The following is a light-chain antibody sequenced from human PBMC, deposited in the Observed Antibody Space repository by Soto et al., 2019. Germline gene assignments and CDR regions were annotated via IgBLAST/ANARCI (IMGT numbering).Light chain of an antibody. CDR3: VTWDGNLSAGV. Sequence: QSVLTQPTSVSAAPGQTVTISCSGGSSNIENNYVSWYQHFPGTAPKLLIYEDNNRPSAIPDRFSGSKSGTSATLGITGLQTGDEADYYCVTWDGNLSAGVFGGGTKVTVL. J-gene: IGLJ2*01. CDR2: EDN. V-gene: IGLV1-51*02. CDR1: SSNIENNY.